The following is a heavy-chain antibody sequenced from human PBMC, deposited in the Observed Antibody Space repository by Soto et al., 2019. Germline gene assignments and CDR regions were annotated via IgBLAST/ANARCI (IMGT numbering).Heavy chain of an antibody. D-gene: IGHD5-18*01. CDR2: IYYSGST. CDR3: ARLDVDTAIFDY. J-gene: IGHJ4*02. CDR1: GYTFTSYY. Sequence: SCKASGYTFTSYYMHWVRQAPGQGLEWIGYIYYSGSTNYNPSLKSRVTISVDTSKNQFSLKLSSVTAADTAVYYCARLDVDTAIFDYWGQGTLVTVSS. V-gene: IGHV4-59*08.